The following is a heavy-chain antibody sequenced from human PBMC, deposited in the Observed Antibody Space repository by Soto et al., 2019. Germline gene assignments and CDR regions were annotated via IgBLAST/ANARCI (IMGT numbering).Heavy chain of an antibody. Sequence: SETLSLTCTVSGGSISSSSYYWGWIRQPPGKGLELIGSIYYSGSTYYNPSLKSRVTISVDTSKNQFSLKLSSVTAADTAVYYCARIDGHIVVVTAVGAFDIWGQGTMVTVSS. CDR3: ARIDGHIVVVTAVGAFDI. D-gene: IGHD2-21*02. CDR1: GGSISSSSYY. J-gene: IGHJ3*02. V-gene: IGHV4-39*01. CDR2: IYYSGST.